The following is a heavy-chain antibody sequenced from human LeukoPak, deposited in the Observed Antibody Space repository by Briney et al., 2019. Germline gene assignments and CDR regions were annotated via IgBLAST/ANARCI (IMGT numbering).Heavy chain of an antibody. J-gene: IGHJ4*02. V-gene: IGHV4-39*01. D-gene: IGHD3-16*02. CDR2: IYYSGST. CDR3: ARRDYDYVWGSYPPFDY. Sequence: SETLSLTCTVSGGSISGSSYYWGWIRQPPGKGLEWIGSIYYSGSTYYNPSLKSRVTISVDTSKNQFSLKLSSVTAADTAVYYCARRDYDYVWGSYPPFDYWGQGTLVTVSS. CDR1: GGSISGSSYY.